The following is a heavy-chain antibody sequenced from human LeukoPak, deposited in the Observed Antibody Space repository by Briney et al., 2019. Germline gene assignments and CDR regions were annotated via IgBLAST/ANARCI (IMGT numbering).Heavy chain of an antibody. CDR2: ISYDGSNK. Sequence: PGRSLRLSCAASGFTFSSYAMHWVRQAPGKGLEWVAVISYDGSNKYYADSVKGRFTISRDNSKNTLYLQMNSLRAEDTAVYYCARVGSGWYEANYWGQGTLVTVSS. CDR1: GFTFSSYA. CDR3: ARVGSGWYEANY. D-gene: IGHD6-19*01. J-gene: IGHJ4*02. V-gene: IGHV3-30-3*01.